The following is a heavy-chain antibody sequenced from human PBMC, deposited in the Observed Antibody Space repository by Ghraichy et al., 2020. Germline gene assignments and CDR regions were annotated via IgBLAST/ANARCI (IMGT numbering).Heavy chain of an antibody. V-gene: IGHV4-39*01. J-gene: IGHJ4*02. CDR2: IYYSGST. CDR3: ARRGGAEFDY. D-gene: IGHD3-10*01. Sequence: SCTVSGGSISTTNYFGDWIRQPPGKGLEWIGSIYYSGSTDYNPSLKSRVTISGDPSKNQFSLKLTSVTAADTAVYFCARRGGAEFDYWGQGTLVTVSS. CDR1: GGSISTTNYF.